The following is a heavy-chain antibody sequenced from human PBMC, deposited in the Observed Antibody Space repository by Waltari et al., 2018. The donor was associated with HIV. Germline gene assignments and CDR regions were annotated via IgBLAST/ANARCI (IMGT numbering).Heavy chain of an antibody. D-gene: IGHD3-3*01. J-gene: IGHJ4*02. V-gene: IGHV4-4*02. CDR1: GGSISSSNW. CDR2: IYHSGRT. Sequence: QVQLQESGPGLVKPSGTLSLTCAVSGGSISSSNWWSWVRQPPGKGLEWIGEIYHSGRTNYNPSLTSRVTISVDTSKNQFSLKLSSVTAADTAVYYCARLKGEKGVVRFGADYWGQGTLVTVSS. CDR3: ARLKGEKGVVRFGADY.